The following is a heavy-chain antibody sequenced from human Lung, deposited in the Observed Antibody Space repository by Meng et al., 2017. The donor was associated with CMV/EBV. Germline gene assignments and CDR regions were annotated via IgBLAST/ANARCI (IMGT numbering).Heavy chain of an antibody. V-gene: IGHV3-20*04. D-gene: IGHD6-19*01. CDR2: INWNGGST. CDR3: ARGGYSSGWYGNYFDY. CDR1: GFTFDDYG. J-gene: IGHJ4*02. Sequence: GGSLRLXCAASGFTFDDYGISWVRQAPGKGLEWVSGINWNGGSTGYADSVKGRFTISRDNAKNSLYLQMNSLRAEDTALYYCARGGYSSGWYGNYFDYWGQGTLVXVSS.